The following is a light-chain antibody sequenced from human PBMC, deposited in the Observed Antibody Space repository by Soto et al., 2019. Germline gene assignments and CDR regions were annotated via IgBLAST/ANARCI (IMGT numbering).Light chain of an antibody. CDR2: ATS. J-gene: IGKJ1*01. CDR3: QQYASLPRT. Sequence: EIVLTQSPGTLSLFPGERATFSCRTSQSISATYLAWYQQKPGQAPRLLIYATSSRATGIPDRFSGSGSRTDFTLTISRLEPDDSAVYSCQQYASLPRTFGQRTKVEI. CDR1: QSISATY. V-gene: IGKV3-20*01.